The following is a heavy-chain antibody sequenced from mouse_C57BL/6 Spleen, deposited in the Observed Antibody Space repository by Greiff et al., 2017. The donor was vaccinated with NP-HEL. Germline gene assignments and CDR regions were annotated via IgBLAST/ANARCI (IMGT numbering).Heavy chain of an antibody. J-gene: IGHJ2*01. D-gene: IGHD1-1*01. CDR3: AVGPNLLLRY. Sequence: VQLQQPGAELVMPGASVKLSCKASGYTFTSYWMHWVKQRPGQGLEWIGEIDPSDSYTNYNQKFKGKSTLTVDKSSSTAYMQLSSLTSEDSAVYYCAVGPNLLLRYWGQGTTLTVSS. V-gene: IGHV1-69*01. CDR1: GYTFTSYW. CDR2: IDPSDSYT.